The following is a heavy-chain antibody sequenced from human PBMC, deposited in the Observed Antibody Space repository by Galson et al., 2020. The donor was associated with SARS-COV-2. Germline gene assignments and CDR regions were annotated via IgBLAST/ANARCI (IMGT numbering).Heavy chain of an antibody. J-gene: IGHJ4*02. CDR2: IYPGDSDT. D-gene: IGHD4-17*01. V-gene: IGHV5-51*01. CDR3: VRRGHDYGVSTDY. CDR1: GYSFTSFW. Sequence: GESLKISCKASGYSFTSFWIGWVRQMPGKGLEWMGVIYPGDSDTRYSPSFQGQVTISAVKSITTAYLQWRSLKASDTAMYYCVRRGHDYGVSTDYWCQGPLAAVSS.